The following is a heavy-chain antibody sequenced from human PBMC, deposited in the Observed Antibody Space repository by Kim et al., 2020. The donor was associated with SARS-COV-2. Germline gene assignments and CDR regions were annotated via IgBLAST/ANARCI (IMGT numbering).Heavy chain of an antibody. Sequence: ASVKVSCKASGYTFTSYSIHWLRQAPGQRLEWMGWVNSGKRTTKSSQNFQGRVTITGDASASTSYMELVSLSSEDTAVYYCARWDLLRAFDIWGQGTMVTVSS. CDR1: GYTFTSYS. CDR3: ARWDLLRAFDI. J-gene: IGHJ3*02. V-gene: IGHV1-3*04. D-gene: IGHD1-26*01. CDR2: VNSGKRTT.